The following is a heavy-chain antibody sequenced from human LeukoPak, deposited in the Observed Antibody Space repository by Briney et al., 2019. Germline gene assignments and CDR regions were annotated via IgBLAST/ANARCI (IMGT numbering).Heavy chain of an antibody. J-gene: IGHJ4*02. CDR1: GFTFSSYG. V-gene: IGHV3-21*01. CDR2: ISSSSSYI. Sequence: WGSLRLSCAASGFTFSSYGMNWVRQAPGKGLEWVSSISSSSSYIYYADSVQGRFTISRDNAKNSLYLQMNSLRVEDTAVYYCARDFYVADDVFWGQGTLVTVSS. D-gene: IGHD6-19*01. CDR3: ARDFYVADDVF.